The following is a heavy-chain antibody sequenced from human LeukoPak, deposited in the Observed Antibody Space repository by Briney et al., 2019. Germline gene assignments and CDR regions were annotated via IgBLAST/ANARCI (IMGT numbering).Heavy chain of an antibody. D-gene: IGHD3-10*01. CDR3: ARRKINYGAFDI. J-gene: IGHJ3*02. V-gene: IGHV1-2*02. CDR1: GYTFTGYY. CDR2: INPNSGGT. Sequence: ASVKVSCKASGYTFTGYYMHWVRQAPGQGLEWMGWINPNSGGTNYAQKFQGRVTMTRNTSISTAYMELSSLRSEDTAVYYCARRKINYGAFDIWGQGTMVTVSS.